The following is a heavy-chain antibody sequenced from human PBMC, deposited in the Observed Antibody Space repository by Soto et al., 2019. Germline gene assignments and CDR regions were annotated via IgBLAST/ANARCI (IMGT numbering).Heavy chain of an antibody. V-gene: IGHV4-59*01. CDR3: ARGGAPIVVVVAAYGMDV. Sequence: SETLSLTCTVSGGSISSYYWSWIRQPPGKGLEWIGYIYYSGSTNYNPSLKSRVTISVDTSKNQFSLKLSSVTAADTAVYYFARGGAPIVVVVAAYGMDVWGQGTTVTVSS. D-gene: IGHD2-15*01. CDR1: GGSISSYY. CDR2: IYYSGST. J-gene: IGHJ6*02.